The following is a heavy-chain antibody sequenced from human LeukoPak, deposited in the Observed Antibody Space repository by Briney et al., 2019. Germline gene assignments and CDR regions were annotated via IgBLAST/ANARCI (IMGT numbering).Heavy chain of an antibody. V-gene: IGHV1-8*01. J-gene: IGHJ6*02. CDR3: ARGFSTGFFYYAMDV. CDR1: GYTFTSYD. Sequence: ASVKVSCKTSGYTFTSYDFNWVRQATGQGLEWMGWMSPNSGNTGYAQKFQGRVIMTRNTSISTAYLELSSLTSEDTAVYYCARGFSTGFFYYAMDVWGQGTTVTVSS. CDR2: MSPNSGNT. D-gene: IGHD3-9*01.